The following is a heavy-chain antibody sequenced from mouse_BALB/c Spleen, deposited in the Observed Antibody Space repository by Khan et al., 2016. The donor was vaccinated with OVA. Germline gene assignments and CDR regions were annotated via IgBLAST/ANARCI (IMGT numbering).Heavy chain of an antibody. CDR1: GFTFSYYR. CDR3: SRGGYYYGTPFDY. CDR2: ITVKSDNSGA. J-gene: IGHJ2*01. V-gene: IGHV13-2*02. D-gene: IGHD1-1*01. Sequence: VQLVETGGGLVRPGNSLKLSCVTSGFTFSYYRMHWLRQFPGKRLEWIAVITVKSDNSGANYEESVKGRFTISRDDSKSSVYLQMNRLREEDTATYYGSRGGYYYGTPFDYWGHGTTLTVSS.